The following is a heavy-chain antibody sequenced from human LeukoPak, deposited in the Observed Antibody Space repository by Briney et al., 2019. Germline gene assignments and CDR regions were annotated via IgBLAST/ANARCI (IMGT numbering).Heavy chain of an antibody. J-gene: IGHJ4*02. CDR2: IKLDGSEK. D-gene: IGHD2-21*01. CDR1: GSTFNNFW. V-gene: IGHV3-7*01. CDR3: AREASSLFN. Sequence: GGSLRLSCTASGSTFNNFWMNWFRQAPGKGLEWVANIKLDGSEKYVDSVKGRFTISRDNAKNSLYLQMNSLRVEDTAVYYCAREASSLFNWGQGTLVTVSS.